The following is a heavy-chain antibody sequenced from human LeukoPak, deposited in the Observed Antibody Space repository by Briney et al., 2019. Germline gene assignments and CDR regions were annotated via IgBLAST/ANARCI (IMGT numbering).Heavy chain of an antibody. CDR1: GGSISSISYY. J-gene: IGHJ5*02. Sequence: SETLSLTCTVSGGSISSISYYWGWIRQPPGKGLEWIGSIYYSGSTYYNPSLKSRVTISVDTSKNQFSLKLSSVTAADTAVYYCARHAESSSGSFNWFDPWGQGTLVTVSS. CDR2: IYYSGST. D-gene: IGHD3-22*01. CDR3: ARHAESSSGSFNWFDP. V-gene: IGHV4-39*01.